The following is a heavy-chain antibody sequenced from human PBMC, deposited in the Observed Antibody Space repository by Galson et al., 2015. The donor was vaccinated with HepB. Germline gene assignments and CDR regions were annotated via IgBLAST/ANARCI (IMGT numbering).Heavy chain of an antibody. CDR2: ISGSGGST. CDR1: GFTFSKYA. D-gene: IGHD3-22*01. CDR3: AKAASGYYYVYWYFDL. V-gene: IGHV3-23*01. Sequence: SLRLSCAASGFTFSKYAMNWVRLAPGKGLEWVSAISGSGGSTYYADSVKGRFTISRDNSKNTLYLQMNSLRAEDTAVYYCAKAASGYYYVYWYFDLWGRGTLVTVSS. J-gene: IGHJ2*01.